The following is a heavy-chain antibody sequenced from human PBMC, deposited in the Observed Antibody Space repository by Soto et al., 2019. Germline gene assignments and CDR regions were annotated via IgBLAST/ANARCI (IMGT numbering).Heavy chain of an antibody. CDR3: ARDPAPGYYYYYGMDA. J-gene: IGHJ6*02. CDR2: ISSSSSYI. Sequence: EVQLVESGGGLVKPGGSLRLSCAASGFTFSSYSMNWVRQAPGKGLEWVSSISSSSSYIYYADSVKGRFTISRDNAKNSLYLQMNSLRAEDTAVYYCARDPAPGYYYYYGMDAWGQGTTVTVSS. V-gene: IGHV3-21*01. CDR1: GFTFSSYS.